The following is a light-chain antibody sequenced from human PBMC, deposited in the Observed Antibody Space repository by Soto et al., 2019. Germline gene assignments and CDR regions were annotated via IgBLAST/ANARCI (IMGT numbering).Light chain of an antibody. CDR1: QSVSSHS. V-gene: IGKV3-20*01. CDR3: QQYGSSPT. Sequence: EIVLTQAPGTLSLSPGERATLSCRASQSVSSHSLAWFQQKPGQAPRLLIYGASNRATGIPDRFSGSGSGTDFTLTISRLEPEDSAVYYCQQYGSSPTFGGGTKVDIK. J-gene: IGKJ4*01. CDR2: GAS.